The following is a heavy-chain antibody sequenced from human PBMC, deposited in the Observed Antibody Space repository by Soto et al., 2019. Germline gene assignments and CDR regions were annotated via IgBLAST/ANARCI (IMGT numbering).Heavy chain of an antibody. CDR1: GGSISSGSYS. CDR2: VYHSGST. D-gene: IGHD5-12*01. CDR3: ARGGDGYRRPFDY. V-gene: IGHV4-30-2*01. Sequence: QLQLQESGSGLVKPSQTLSLTCAVSGGSISSGSYSWSWIRQPPGKGLEWLGYVYHSGSTFYNPSLKSRVTISVDMSKNHCSLNLSSVTAADTAVYYCARGGDGYRRPFDYWGQGTLVTVSS. J-gene: IGHJ4*02.